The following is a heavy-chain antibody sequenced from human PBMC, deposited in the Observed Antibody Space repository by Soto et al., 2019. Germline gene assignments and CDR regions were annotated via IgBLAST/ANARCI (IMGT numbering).Heavy chain of an antibody. J-gene: IGHJ5*02. CDR3: VKDGEAASPGWFDT. CDR2: NRWNGEAV. Sequence: GGSLRLSCSASGFTFEDFAMHWVRRVPGKGLEWVAGNRWNGEAVGYAASVKGRCTSSRDNAKKLLFLQMNGLRVDDTALYYCVKDGEAASPGWFDTWGQGTQVTVSS. CDR1: GFTFEDFA. D-gene: IGHD6-6*01. V-gene: IGHV3-9*01.